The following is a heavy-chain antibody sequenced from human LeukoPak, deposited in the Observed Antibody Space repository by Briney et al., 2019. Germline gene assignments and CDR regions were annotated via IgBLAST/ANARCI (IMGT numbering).Heavy chain of an antibody. CDR2: IIPIFGTA. CDR3: ARDDYGAFDY. J-gene: IGHJ4*02. V-gene: IGHV1-69*06. D-gene: IGHD4/OR15-4a*01. Sequence: SVKVSCKASGGTFSSYAISWVRQAPGQGLEWMGGIIPIFGTANYAQKLQGRVTITADKSTSTAYMELSSLRAEDTAVYYCARDDYGAFDYWGQGTLVTVSS. CDR1: GGTFSSYA.